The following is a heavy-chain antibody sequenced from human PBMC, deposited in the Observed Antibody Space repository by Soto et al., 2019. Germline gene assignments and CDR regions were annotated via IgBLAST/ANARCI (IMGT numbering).Heavy chain of an antibody. Sequence: QVQLVQSGAEVKKPGASVKVSCKASGYTFTNYVMHWVRQAPGQRLEWMGSINAGDDNTKYSQKLQGRVTITTDTSASTAYMELSSLRSEDTAVYYCARESGYQLDSWGQGTLVTVSS. V-gene: IGHV1-3*01. CDR2: INAGDDNT. CDR3: ARESGYQLDS. D-gene: IGHD3-22*01. CDR1: GYTFTNYV. J-gene: IGHJ1*01.